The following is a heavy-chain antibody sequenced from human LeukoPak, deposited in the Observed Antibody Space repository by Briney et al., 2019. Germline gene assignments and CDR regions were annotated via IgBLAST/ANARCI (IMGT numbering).Heavy chain of an antibody. D-gene: IGHD2/OR15-2a*01. CDR1: GYTFTSYG. V-gene: IGHV1-18*01. CDR2: ISAYNGNT. J-gene: IGHJ6*04. CDR3: ARVGPHGYYGSPMDV. Sequence: ASVKVSCKASGYTFTSYGISWVRQAPGQGLEWMGWISAYNGNTNYAQKLQGRVTMTTDTSTSTAYMELRSLRSDDTAVYYCARVGPHGYYGSPMDVWGKGTTVTVSS.